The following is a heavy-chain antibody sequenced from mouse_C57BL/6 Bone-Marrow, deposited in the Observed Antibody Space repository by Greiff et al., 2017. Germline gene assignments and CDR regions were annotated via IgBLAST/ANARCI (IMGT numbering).Heavy chain of an antibody. D-gene: IGHD2-12*01. CDR3: TRSVLLRRSRYYFDY. CDR2: IDPETGGT. CDR1: GYTFTDYE. J-gene: IGHJ2*01. Sequence: QVQLQQSGAELVRPGASVTLSCKASGYTFTDYEMHWVKQTPVHGLEWIGAIDPETGGTAYNQKFKGKAILTADKSSSTAYMELRSLTSEDSAVYYSTRSVLLRRSRYYFDYWGQGTTLTVSS. V-gene: IGHV1-15*01.